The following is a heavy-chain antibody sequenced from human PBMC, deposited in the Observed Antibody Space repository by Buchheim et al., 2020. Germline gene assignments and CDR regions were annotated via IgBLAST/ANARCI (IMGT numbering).Heavy chain of an antibody. Sequence: EVQLVESGGGLVQPGGSLRLSCAASGFTFSSYWMTWVRQAPGKGLEGVANIKDDGSEGYSVDSVKGRFTISRDNAMNSLFLQMSSLRAEDTAVYYCARGTRDYYGMDVWGQGTT. CDR1: GFTFSSYW. J-gene: IGHJ6*02. V-gene: IGHV3-7*01. CDR3: ARGTRDYYGMDV. CDR2: IKDDGSEG.